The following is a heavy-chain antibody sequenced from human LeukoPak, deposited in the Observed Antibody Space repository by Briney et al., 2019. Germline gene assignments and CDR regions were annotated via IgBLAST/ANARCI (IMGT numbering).Heavy chain of an antibody. V-gene: IGHV1-2*02. CDR1: GYTFTGYY. Sequence: ASVKVSCKASGYTFTGYYMHWVRQAPGQGLEWMGLINPNSGGINYAQKFQGRVTMTRDTSISTAYMELSRLRSDDTAVYYCARGEMATMKVYYGKTVWGQETTVTVSS. J-gene: IGHJ6*02. CDR3: ARGEMATMKVYYGKTV. CDR2: INPNSGGI. D-gene: IGHD5-24*01.